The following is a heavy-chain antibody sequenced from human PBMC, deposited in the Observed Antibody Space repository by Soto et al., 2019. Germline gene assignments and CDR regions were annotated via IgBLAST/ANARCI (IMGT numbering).Heavy chain of an antibody. CDR1: GGSISSSTYY. J-gene: IGHJ3*02. Sequence: SETLSLTCTVSGGSISSSTYYWGWIRQPPGKGLEWIGSIYYSGSTYYNPSLKSRVTISVDTSKNQFSLKLSSVTVADTAVYYCARGWDYGDYETLGYSGASAFDIWGQGTMVTV. V-gene: IGHV4-39*01. CDR3: ARGWDYGDYETLGYSGASAFDI. CDR2: IYYSGST. D-gene: IGHD4-17*01.